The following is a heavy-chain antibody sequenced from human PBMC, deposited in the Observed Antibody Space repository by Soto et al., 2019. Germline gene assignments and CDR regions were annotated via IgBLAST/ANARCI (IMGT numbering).Heavy chain of an antibody. Sequence: SVKVSCKYSGFTFTTSAVQWVRQALVQRLEWIGWIVVGSGNTNYAQKFQERVTITRDMSTSTAYMELSSLRSEDTAVYYCAADRGGTTTGDAFDIWGQGTMVTVSS. CDR3: AADRGGTTTGDAFDI. J-gene: IGHJ3*02. CDR1: GFTFTTSA. V-gene: IGHV1-58*01. D-gene: IGHD1-1*01. CDR2: IVVGSGNT.